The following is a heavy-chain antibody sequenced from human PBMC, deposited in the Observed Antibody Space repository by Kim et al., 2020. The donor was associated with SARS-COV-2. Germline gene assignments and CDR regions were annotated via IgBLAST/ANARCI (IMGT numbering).Heavy chain of an antibody. CDR2: ISSSSSYI. J-gene: IGHJ6*02. Sequence: GGSLRLSCAASGFTFSSYSMNWVRQAPGKGLEWVSSISSSSSYIYYADSVKGRFTISRDNAKNSLYLQMNSLRAEDTAVYYCARDRQLRYYYYGMDVWGQGTTVTVSS. CDR1: GFTFSSYS. CDR3: ARDRQLRYYYYGMDV. D-gene: IGHD5-18*01. V-gene: IGHV3-21*01.